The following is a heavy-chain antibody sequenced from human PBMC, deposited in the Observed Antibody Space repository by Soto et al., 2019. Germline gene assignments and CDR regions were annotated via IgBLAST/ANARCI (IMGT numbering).Heavy chain of an antibody. V-gene: IGHV4-30-2*01. J-gene: IGHJ5*02. CDR1: GGSISSGFYS. Sequence: PSETLSLTCAVSGGSISSGFYSWSWIRQPPGQGLEWIGYIYNSGNTYYNPSLMSRVTISVDRSQNHLSLKLDSVTAADTALYYCSRRAPEGFDPWGQGTLVTV. CDR2: IYNSGNT. CDR3: SRRAPEGFDP.